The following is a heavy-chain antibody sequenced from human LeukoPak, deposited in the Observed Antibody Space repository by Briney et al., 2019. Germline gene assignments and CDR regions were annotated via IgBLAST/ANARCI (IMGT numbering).Heavy chain of an antibody. Sequence: GGSLRLSCTVSGFTVSSNSMSWVRQAPGKGLEWVSFIYSDNTHYSDSVKGRFTISRDNSKNTLYLQMNSLRAEDTAVYYCAREGIAAAGNFWGQGTLVTVSS. J-gene: IGHJ4*02. D-gene: IGHD6-13*01. CDR2: IYSDNT. V-gene: IGHV3-53*01. CDR1: GFTVSSNS. CDR3: AREGIAAAGNF.